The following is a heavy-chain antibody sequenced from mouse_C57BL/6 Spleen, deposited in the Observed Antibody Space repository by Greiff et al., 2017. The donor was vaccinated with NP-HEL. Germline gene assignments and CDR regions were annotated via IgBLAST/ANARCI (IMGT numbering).Heavy chain of an antibody. Sequence: QVQLKQPGAELVRPGSSVKLSCKASGYTFTSYRMHWVKQRPIQGLEWIGNIDPSDSETHYNQKFKDKATLTVDKSSSTAYMQLSSLTSEDSAVYYCAREGHGNYFDYWGQGTTLTVSS. D-gene: IGHD2-1*01. CDR2: IDPSDSET. J-gene: IGHJ2*01. CDR1: GYTFTSYR. V-gene: IGHV1-52*01. CDR3: AREGHGNYFDY.